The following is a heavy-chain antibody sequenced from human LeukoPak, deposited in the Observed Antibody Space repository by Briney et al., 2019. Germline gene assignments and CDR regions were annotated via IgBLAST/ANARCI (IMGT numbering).Heavy chain of an antibody. CDR2: ISTSGRT. Sequence: PSETRSLTCTVSGVSITSYKWSWLRQSPGKGLEWIGFISTSGRTDYNPSLTSRVSMSVDTSKSQVSLRLSSVTAEDTAVYYCATSYDNKIVPYDCWGQGILVTVSS. D-gene: IGHD3-9*01. CDR1: GVSITSYK. CDR3: ATSYDNKIVPYDC. J-gene: IGHJ4*02. V-gene: IGHV4-4*09.